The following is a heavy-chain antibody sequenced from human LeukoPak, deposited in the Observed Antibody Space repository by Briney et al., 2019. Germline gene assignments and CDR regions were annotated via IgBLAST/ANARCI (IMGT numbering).Heavy chain of an antibody. CDR2: INSDGSST. J-gene: IGHJ4*02. CDR1: GFTFSTYG. D-gene: IGHD3-3*01. Sequence: GGSLRLSCAASGFTFSTYGMHWVRQAPGKGLVWASRINSDGSSTSYADSVKGRFTISRDNAKNTLYLQMNSLRAEDTAVYYCARALYDFWSGYYEDLHYWGQGTLVTVSS. CDR3: ARALYDFWSGYYEDLHY. V-gene: IGHV3-74*01.